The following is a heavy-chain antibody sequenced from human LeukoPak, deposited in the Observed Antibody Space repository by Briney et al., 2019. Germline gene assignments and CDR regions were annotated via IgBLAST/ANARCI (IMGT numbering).Heavy chain of an antibody. V-gene: IGHV3-53*01. CDR3: ARRRSKLDSYGFYYGMDV. D-gene: IGHD5-18*01. CDR1: GFAVSSNY. Sequence: GGSLRLSCAASGFAVSSNYMSWVRQAPGKRLEGVSVIYSGGSTYYANSVKGRFTISRDNSKNTLFLQMNSLRAEDTAVYYCARRRSKLDSYGFYYGMDVWGQGTTVTVSS. J-gene: IGHJ6*02. CDR2: IYSGGST.